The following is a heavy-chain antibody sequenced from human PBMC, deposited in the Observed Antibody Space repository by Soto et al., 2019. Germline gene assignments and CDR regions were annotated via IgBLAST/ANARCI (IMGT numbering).Heavy chain of an antibody. Sequence: EVQLVESGGGLVQPGGSLRLSCVASGLTLSSHGLNWVRQSPGKGLEWISYISGSGTSIYYADSVKGRFTVSRDNAKNSLYLQMNSLRDEDTAVYYCASPAVADKHEFDYWGQGTLVTVSS. CDR3: ASPAVADKHEFDY. V-gene: IGHV3-48*02. J-gene: IGHJ4*02. CDR2: ISGSGTSI. D-gene: IGHD6-19*01. CDR1: GLTLSSHG.